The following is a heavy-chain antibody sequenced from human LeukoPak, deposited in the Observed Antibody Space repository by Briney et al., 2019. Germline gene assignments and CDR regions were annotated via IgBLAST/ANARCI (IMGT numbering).Heavy chain of an antibody. CDR2: INSDGSST. J-gene: IGHJ4*02. D-gene: IGHD5-24*01. CDR3: ARGDGYNLIDY. V-gene: IGHV3-74*01. CDR1: GFTFSSYW. Sequence: PGGSLRLSCAASGFTFSSYWMHWVRQAPGKGLVWVSRINSDGSSTSYADSVKGRFTISRDNAKNTLYLQMNSLRAEDTAVHYCARGDGYNLIDYWGQGTLVTVSS.